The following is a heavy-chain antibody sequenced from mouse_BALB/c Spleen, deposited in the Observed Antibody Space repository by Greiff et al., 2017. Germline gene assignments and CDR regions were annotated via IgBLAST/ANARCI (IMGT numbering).Heavy chain of an antibody. CDR2: INPSSGYT. CDR3: ASVDKMVTTLFDY. J-gene: IGHJ2*01. CDR1: GYTFTSYT. Sequence: QVQLKQSGADLARPGGSVKMSCTASGYTFTSYTMHWVKQRPGQGLEWIGYINPSSGYTNYNQKFKDKATLPADKSSSTAYMQLSSLTSEDSAVYYCASVDKMVTTLFDYWGQGTTLTVSS. V-gene: IGHV1-4*01. D-gene: IGHD2-2*01.